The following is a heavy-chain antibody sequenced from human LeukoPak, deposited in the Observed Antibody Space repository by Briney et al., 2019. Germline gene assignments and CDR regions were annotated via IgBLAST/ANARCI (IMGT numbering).Heavy chain of an antibody. CDR2: IYYSGST. Sequence: SETLSLTCTVSGGSISSSGYYWGWIRQPPGKGLEWIGSIYYSGSTYYSPSLKSRVTISVDTSKNQFSLKLSSVTAADTAVYYCARAGSNKYYYGSVTFDYWGQGTLVTVSS. J-gene: IGHJ4*02. CDR1: GGSISSSGYY. V-gene: IGHV4-39*07. CDR3: ARAGSNKYYYGSVTFDY. D-gene: IGHD3-10*01.